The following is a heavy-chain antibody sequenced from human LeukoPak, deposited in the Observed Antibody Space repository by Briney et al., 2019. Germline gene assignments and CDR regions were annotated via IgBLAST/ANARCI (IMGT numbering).Heavy chain of an antibody. CDR3: AGDQLALNALDI. Sequence: PSETLSLTCTVSGGSISTHYWTWIRQPPGKGLEWIGYISYIGSTNYSPSLKSRVTISIDTSKNQFSLRLPSVTAADTALYYCAGDQLALNALDIWGQGTLVTVSS. V-gene: IGHV4-59*11. J-gene: IGHJ3*02. D-gene: IGHD1-1*01. CDR1: GGSISTHY. CDR2: ISYIGST.